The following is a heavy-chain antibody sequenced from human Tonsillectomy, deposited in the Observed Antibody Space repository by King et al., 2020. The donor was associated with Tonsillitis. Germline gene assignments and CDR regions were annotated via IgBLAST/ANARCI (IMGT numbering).Heavy chain of an antibody. J-gene: IGHJ6*03. Sequence: LQLQESGPGLVKPSETLSLTCTVSGGSISSSNYYWGWIRQPPGKGLEWIGSIFYSGSTYYNPSLKSRVTISVDTSKNQFSLKLSSVTAADTAVYYCARHVTHDYGGNWVNYYYYYMDVWGKGTTVTVSS. CDR3: ARHVTHDYGGNWVNYYYYYMDV. D-gene: IGHD4-23*01. V-gene: IGHV4-39*01. CDR1: GGSISSSNYY. CDR2: IFYSGST.